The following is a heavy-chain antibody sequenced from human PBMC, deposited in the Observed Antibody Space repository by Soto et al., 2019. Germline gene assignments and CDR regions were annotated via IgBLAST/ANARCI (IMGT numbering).Heavy chain of an antibody. CDR2: ISYDGSNK. D-gene: IGHD6-19*01. CDR3: AKDRGGVAGTVYY. CDR1: GFTFSTYG. Sequence: QVQLVESGGGVVQPGRSLRPSCAASGFTFSTYGMHWVRQAPAKGLEWVAVISYDGSNKYYADSVKGRFTISRDNSKNTLYLQMNSLRAEDTALYYCAKDRGGVAGTVYYWGQGTLVTVSS. J-gene: IGHJ4*02. V-gene: IGHV3-30*18.